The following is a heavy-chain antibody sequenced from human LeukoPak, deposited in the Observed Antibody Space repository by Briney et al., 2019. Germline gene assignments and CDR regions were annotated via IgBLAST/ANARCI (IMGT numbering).Heavy chain of an antibody. CDR3: ARDKDYAFDI. J-gene: IGHJ3*02. CDR1: GFFFSSYS. CDR2: ISVRSSTI. Sequence: GGSLRLSCAASGFFFSSYSMNWVRQAPGKGLEWVSHISVRSSTIDYADSVKGRFTISRDNARNSLYLQMNSLRAGDTAVYYCARDKDYAFDIWGQGTMVTVSS. V-gene: IGHV3-48*01.